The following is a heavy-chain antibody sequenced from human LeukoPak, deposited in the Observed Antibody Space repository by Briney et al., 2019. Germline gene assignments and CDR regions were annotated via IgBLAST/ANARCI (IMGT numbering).Heavy chain of an antibody. Sequence: ASVKVSCKASGYTFTSYDINWVRQAPGQGLEWMGWISTYNGNTNYAQKLQGRVTMTTDTSTSTAYMELRSLRSDDTAVYYCARGDCSSTSCYGAYYYYYMDVWGKGTTVTVYS. D-gene: IGHD2-2*01. CDR3: ARGDCSSTSCYGAYYYYYMDV. CDR1: GYTFTSYD. J-gene: IGHJ6*03. CDR2: ISTYNGNT. V-gene: IGHV1-18*01.